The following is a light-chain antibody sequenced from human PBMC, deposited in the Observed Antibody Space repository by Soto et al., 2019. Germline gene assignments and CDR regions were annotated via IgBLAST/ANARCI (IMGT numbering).Light chain of an antibody. V-gene: IGKV3-15*01. CDR1: QSVSSN. CDR3: QQYNNWPPWT. Sequence: EIVLTQSPGTLSLSPGEEATLSCRASQSVSSNLAWYQQKPGQAPRLLIYGASTRATGIPARFSGSGSGTEFTLTISSLQSEDFAVYYCQQYNNWPPWTFGQGTKVDIK. J-gene: IGKJ1*01. CDR2: GAS.